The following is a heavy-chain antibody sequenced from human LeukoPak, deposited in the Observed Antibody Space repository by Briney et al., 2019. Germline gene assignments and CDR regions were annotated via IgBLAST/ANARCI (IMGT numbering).Heavy chain of an antibody. CDR2: IYYSGST. Sequence: SETLSLTCTVSGGSISSYYWSWIRQPPGKGLEWIGYIYYSGSTNYNPSLKSRVTISVDTSKNQFSLKLSSVTAADTAVYYCAGLPVLVRWSAFDIWGQGTMVTVSS. CDR1: GGSISSYY. CDR3: AGLPVLVRWSAFDI. V-gene: IGHV4-59*08. D-gene: IGHD2/OR15-2a*01. J-gene: IGHJ3*02.